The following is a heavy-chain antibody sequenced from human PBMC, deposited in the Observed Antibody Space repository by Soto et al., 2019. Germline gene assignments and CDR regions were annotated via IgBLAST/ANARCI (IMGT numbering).Heavy chain of an antibody. D-gene: IGHD3-10*01. Sequence: QVQLVESGGGLVKPGGSLRLSCAASGFTFSDSYMSWIRQAPGKGLEWVSYISSSDSIIYYSDSVKGRFIISRDNAKNSLYLQMNSLRSEDTAMYYCARAAGRFGELFWFDPWGQGTLVSVSS. CDR3: ARAAGRFGELFWFDP. CDR1: GFTFSDSY. J-gene: IGHJ5*02. CDR2: ISSSDSII. V-gene: IGHV3-11*01.